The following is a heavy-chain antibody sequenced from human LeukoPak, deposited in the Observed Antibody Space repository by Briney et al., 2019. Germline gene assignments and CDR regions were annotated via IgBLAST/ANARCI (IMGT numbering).Heavy chain of an antibody. V-gene: IGHV1-46*01. J-gene: IGHJ4*02. Sequence: ASVKVSCKASGYTFTSYYMHWVRQAPGQGLEWMGIINPSGGSTSYAQKFQGRVTMTRNTSISTAYMELSSLRSEDTAVYYCARGLGVTPDYWGQGTLVTVSS. CDR3: ARGLGVTPDY. D-gene: IGHD4-23*01. CDR2: INPSGGST. CDR1: GYTFTSYY.